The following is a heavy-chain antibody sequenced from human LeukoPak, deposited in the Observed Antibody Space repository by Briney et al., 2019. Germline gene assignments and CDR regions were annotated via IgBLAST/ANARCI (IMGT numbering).Heavy chain of an antibody. D-gene: IGHD5-24*01. CDR3: AKLKDGYQPN. Sequence: PGGSLRLSCAASGFTFSDYYMSWIRQAPGKGLEWVSSISSSSSYIYYADSVKGRFTISRDNAKNSLYLQMNSLRAEDTAVYYCAKLKDGYQPNWGQGTLVTVSS. V-gene: IGHV3-11*06. CDR1: GFTFSDYY. CDR2: ISSSSSYI. J-gene: IGHJ4*02.